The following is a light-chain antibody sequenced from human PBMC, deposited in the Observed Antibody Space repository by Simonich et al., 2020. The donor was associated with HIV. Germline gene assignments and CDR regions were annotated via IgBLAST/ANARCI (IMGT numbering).Light chain of an antibody. CDR1: NSDVGVYNY. J-gene: IGLJ2*01. CDR3: SSYTSSSTLV. CDR2: DVI. Sequence: QSALTQPPSASGSPGQSVTISCTGTNSDVGVYNYVSWYQQHPAQAPKLLIEDVITRPAGVSNRFSGSKSGNTASLTISGLQAEDEADYYCSSYTSSSTLVFGGGTKLTVL. V-gene: IGLV2-14*03.